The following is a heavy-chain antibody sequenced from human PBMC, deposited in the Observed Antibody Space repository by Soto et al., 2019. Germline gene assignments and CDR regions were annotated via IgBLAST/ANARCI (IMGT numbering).Heavy chain of an antibody. CDR3: ARLGLDFWRGSPPGWFDP. V-gene: IGHV4-39*01. D-gene: IGHD3-3*01. CDR2: IYYSGST. J-gene: IGHJ5*02. Sequence: SETLSLTCTVSGGSISSSSYYWVWIRQPPGKGLEWIGSIYYSGSTYYNPSLKSRVTISVDTSKNQFSLKLGSVTAAGTAVYYCARLGLDFWRGSPPGWFDPWGQGTLVTVSS. CDR1: GGSISSSSYY.